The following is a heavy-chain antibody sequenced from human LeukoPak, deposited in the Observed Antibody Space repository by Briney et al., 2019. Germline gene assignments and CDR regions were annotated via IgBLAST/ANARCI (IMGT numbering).Heavy chain of an antibody. J-gene: IGHJ4*02. Sequence: PGGSLRLSCAASGFTFSSYSMNWVRQAPGKGLEWVSYISSSSSTIYCADSVKGRFTISRDNAKNSLYLQMNSPRAEDTAVYYCARATGTDSEDYWGQGTLVAVSS. CDR1: GFTFSSYS. V-gene: IGHV3-48*01. D-gene: IGHD2-8*02. CDR3: ARATGTDSEDY. CDR2: ISSSSSTI.